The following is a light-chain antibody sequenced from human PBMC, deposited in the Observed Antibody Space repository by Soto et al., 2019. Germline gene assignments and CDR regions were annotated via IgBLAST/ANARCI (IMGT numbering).Light chain of an antibody. Sequence: EIVLTQSPATLSLSPGERATLSCRASQNVGSYLAWYQHKRGLPPRLLIYDASKRATGIPARFSGSGSGTDFTLTISSLEPEDFAVYYCQQRSNWQLSFGQGARLEIK. CDR1: QNVGSY. CDR2: DAS. J-gene: IGKJ5*01. CDR3: QQRSNWQLS. V-gene: IGKV3-11*01.